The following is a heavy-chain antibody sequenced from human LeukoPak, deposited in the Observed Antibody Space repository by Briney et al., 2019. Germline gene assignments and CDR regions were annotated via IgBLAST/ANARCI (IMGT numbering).Heavy chain of an antibody. CDR2: IYASGAST. J-gene: IGHJ4*02. D-gene: IGHD3-3*01. V-gene: IGHV3-23*01. CDR1: GFTFRSYA. CDR3: ATDFEQDSWSGHSD. Sequence: GGSLRLPCAASGFTFRSYAMSWVRQAPGQGLEWVSIIYASGASTNYADSVRGRFTTFRDNSNNMVYLQMNSLRAEDTAVYYCATDFEQDSWSGHSDWGQGTLVTVSS.